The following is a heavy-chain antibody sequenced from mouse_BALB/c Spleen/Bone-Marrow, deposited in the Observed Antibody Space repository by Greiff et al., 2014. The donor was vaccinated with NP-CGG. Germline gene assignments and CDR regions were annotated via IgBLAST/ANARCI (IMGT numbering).Heavy chain of an antibody. V-gene: IGHV5-6*01. CDR3: TRWGRFYERTDMDV. J-gene: IGHJ4*01. CDR1: GFTFSTYG. Sequence: EVQLEQSGGDLVKPGGSVKLSCAASGFTFSTYGMSWVRQTPDQRLEWVATIDSADNYTYYPQNVMGRFTMSIDNANNTLYLQITSLKSEDTAMYYCTRWGRFYERTDMDVWGPGTSVTVSS. CDR2: IDSADNYT. D-gene: IGHD1-1*01.